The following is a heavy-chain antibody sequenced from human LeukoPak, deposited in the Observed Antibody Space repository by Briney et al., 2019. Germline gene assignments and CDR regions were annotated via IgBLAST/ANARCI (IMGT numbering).Heavy chain of an antibody. D-gene: IGHD2-2*01. Sequence: PGGSLRLSCAASGFTFSSYAMSWVRQAPGKGLEWVSAISGSGGSTYYADSVKGRFTISRDNSKNTRYLQMNSLRAEDTAVYYCAKDQVPAAPAAEYFQHWGQGTLVTVSS. V-gene: IGHV3-23*01. CDR3: AKDQVPAAPAAEYFQH. CDR1: GFTFSSYA. J-gene: IGHJ1*01. CDR2: ISGSGGST.